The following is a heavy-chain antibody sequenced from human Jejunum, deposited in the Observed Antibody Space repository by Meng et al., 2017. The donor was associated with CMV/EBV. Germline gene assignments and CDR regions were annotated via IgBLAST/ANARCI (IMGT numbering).Heavy chain of an antibody. Sequence: SGFSFSNAWMSWVRQAPGKGLEWVGRIKSQTHGGTTDYAGPVKGRFTISREDSKNTLYLQMNSLKTEDTAVYYCTASTGVASACFENWGQGALVTVSS. D-gene: IGHD1-1*01. V-gene: IGHV3-15*01. J-gene: IGHJ4*02. CDR2: IKSQTHGGTT. CDR3: TASTGVASACFEN. CDR1: GFSFSNAW.